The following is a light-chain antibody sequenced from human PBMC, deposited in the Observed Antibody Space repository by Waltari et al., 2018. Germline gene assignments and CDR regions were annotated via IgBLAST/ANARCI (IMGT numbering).Light chain of an antibody. CDR1: SGSSSYA. J-gene: IGLJ3*02. CDR3: QTWGTGIWV. V-gene: IGLV4-69*01. CDR2: LHSDGSH. Sequence: QLVLTQSPSASASPGASVKLTCTLSSGSSSYAIAWHQQQPEKGPRYLMKLHSDGSHSKGDGIPDRFSGARSGAGRYLALSRLQSEHEADYYCQTWGTGIWVFGGGTKLTVL.